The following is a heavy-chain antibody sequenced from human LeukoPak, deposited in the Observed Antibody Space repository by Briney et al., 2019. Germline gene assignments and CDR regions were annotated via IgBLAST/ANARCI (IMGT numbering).Heavy chain of an antibody. J-gene: IGHJ6*02. CDR2: INHSGST. CDR3: AGGSKVTHV. Sequence: KTSETLSLTCAVYGGSFSGYYWSWIRQPPGKGLEWIGEINHSGSTNYNPSLKSRVTISVDTSKNQFSLKLSSVTAADTAVYYCAGGSKVTHVWGQGTTVTVSS. D-gene: IGHD2-21*02. V-gene: IGHV4-34*01. CDR1: GGSFSGYY.